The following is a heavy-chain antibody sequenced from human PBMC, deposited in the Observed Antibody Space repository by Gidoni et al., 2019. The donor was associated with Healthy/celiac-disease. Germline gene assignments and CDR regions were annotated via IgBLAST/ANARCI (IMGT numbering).Heavy chain of an antibody. Sequence: QVQLQESGPGLVKPSETLSLTCTVSGGSISSYYWSWIRQPPGKGLEWIGYIYYRGSTNYNPSLKSRVTISVDTSKNQFSLKLSSVTAADTAVYYCARVVAAEGEIRENWFDPWGQGTLVTVSS. CDR1: GGSISSYY. V-gene: IGHV4-59*01. CDR2: IYYRGST. CDR3: ARVVAAEGEIRENWFDP. J-gene: IGHJ5*02. D-gene: IGHD6-13*01.